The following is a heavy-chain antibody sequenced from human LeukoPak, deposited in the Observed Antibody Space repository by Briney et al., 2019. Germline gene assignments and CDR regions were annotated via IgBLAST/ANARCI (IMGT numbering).Heavy chain of an antibody. Sequence: SETLSLTCTVSGGSISSGSYYWSWIRQPAGKGLEWIGRIYTSGSTNYNPSLKSRVTISVDTSKNQFSLKLSSVTAADTAVYYCASLGYCREDDCHRPRWGQGALVTVSS. D-gene: IGHD2-15*01. J-gene: IGHJ4*02. CDR3: ASLGYCREDDCHRPR. CDR1: GGSISSGSYY. V-gene: IGHV4-61*02. CDR2: IYTSGST.